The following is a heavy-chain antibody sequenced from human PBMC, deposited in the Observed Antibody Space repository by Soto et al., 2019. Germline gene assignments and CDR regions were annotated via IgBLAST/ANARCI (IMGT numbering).Heavy chain of an antibody. CDR1: GYTFTSYG. CDR2: ISAYNGNT. V-gene: IGHV1-18*01. D-gene: IGHD3-10*01. Sequence: ASVKVSCKASGYTFTSYGISWVRQAPGQGLEWMGWISAYNGNTNYAQKLQGRVTMTTDTSTSTAYMELRSLRSDDTAVYYCASVTMVRGVIIGEYYFDYWGQGTLVTVSS. J-gene: IGHJ4*02. CDR3: ASVTMVRGVIIGEYYFDY.